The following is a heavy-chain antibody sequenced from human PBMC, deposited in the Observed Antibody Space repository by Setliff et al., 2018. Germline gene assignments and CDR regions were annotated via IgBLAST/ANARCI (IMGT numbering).Heavy chain of an antibody. CDR2: INDSGST. CDR3: ARMGTDYIMTRVNSYQYYFYMDV. V-gene: IGHV4-39*01. D-gene: IGHD5-18*01. J-gene: IGHJ6*03. CDR1: GGSIRGSSYF. Sequence: PSETLSLTCSVSGGSIRGSSYFWGWIRQPPGEGLEWIGNINDSGSTYYNPSLKSRVTISVDRSKNQVFLRMTSVTAADTSFYCCARMGTDYIMTRVNSYQYYFYMDVWGKGTTVTVSS.